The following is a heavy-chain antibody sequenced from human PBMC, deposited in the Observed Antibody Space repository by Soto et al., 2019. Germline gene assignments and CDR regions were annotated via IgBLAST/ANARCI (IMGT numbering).Heavy chain of an antibody. Sequence: GASVKVSCKASGYTFTSYYMHWVRQAPGQGLEWMGIINPSGGSTSYAQKFQGRVTMTRDTSTSTVYMELSSLRSEDTAVYYCARGLIVVGQPLFYYFDYWGQGTLVTVSS. J-gene: IGHJ4*02. CDR2: INPSGGST. V-gene: IGHV1-46*01. CDR3: ARGLIVVGQPLFYYFDY. CDR1: GYTFTSYY. D-gene: IGHD3-22*01.